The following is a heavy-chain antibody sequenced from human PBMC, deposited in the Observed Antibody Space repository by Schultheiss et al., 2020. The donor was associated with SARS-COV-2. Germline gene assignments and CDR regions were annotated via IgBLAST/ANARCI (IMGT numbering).Heavy chain of an antibody. D-gene: IGHD4-17*01. CDR2: VNHSGST. J-gene: IGHJ4*02. Sequence: SETLSLTCAVYGGSFSGYYWSWIRQPPGKGLEWIGEVNHSGSTNYNPSLKSRVIISVDTSKNQFSLKLSSVTAADTAVYYCASEYDYGDYGPFNYWGQGTLVTVSS. CDR3: ASEYDYGDYGPFNY. V-gene: IGHV4-34*01. CDR1: GGSFSGYY.